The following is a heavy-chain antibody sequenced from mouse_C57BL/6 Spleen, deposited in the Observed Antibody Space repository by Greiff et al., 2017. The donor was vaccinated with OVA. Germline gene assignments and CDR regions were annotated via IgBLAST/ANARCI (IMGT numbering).Heavy chain of an antibody. CDR2: IHPNSGST. CDR1: GYTFTSYW. V-gene: IGHV1-64*01. J-gene: IGHJ4*01. CDR3: ARPDGYDDAMDY. D-gene: IGHD2-2*01. Sequence: QVQLKQPGAELVKPGASVKLSCKASGYTFTSYWMHWVKQRPGQGLEWIGMIHPNSGSTNYNEKFKSKATLTVDKSSSTAYMQLSSLTSEDSAVYYCARPDGYDDAMDYWGQGTSVTVSS.